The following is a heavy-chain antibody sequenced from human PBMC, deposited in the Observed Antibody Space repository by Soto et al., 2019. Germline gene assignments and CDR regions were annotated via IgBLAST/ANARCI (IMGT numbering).Heavy chain of an antibody. V-gene: IGHV3-11*05. Sequence: QVPLVESGGGLVKPGGYLRLSCAASGFTFSDYYMSWIRQAPGKGLEWVSYISSSSSYTNYADSVKGRFTISRDNATNSLNLQMKSLRAEDTAVYYCARNQVGPYSSVTLWGRGTLVTVSS. D-gene: IGHD6-19*01. CDR2: ISSSSSYT. J-gene: IGHJ2*01. CDR1: GFTFSDYY. CDR3: ARNQVGPYSSVTL.